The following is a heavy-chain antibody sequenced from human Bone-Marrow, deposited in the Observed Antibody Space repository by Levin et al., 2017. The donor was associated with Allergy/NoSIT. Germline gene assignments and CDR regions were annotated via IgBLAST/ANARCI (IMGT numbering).Heavy chain of an antibody. J-gene: IGHJ4*02. CDR3: ARAGRGAAAGFDY. V-gene: IGHV4-59*01. Sequence: PSETLSLTCTVSGGSISSYYWTWIRQPPGKGLEWIGYIYYSGSTNYNPSLKSRVTISVDTSKNQFSLKLSSVTAADTAVYYWARAGRGAAAGFDYWGQGTLVTVSS. D-gene: IGHD6-13*01. CDR1: GGSISSYY. CDR2: IYYSGST.